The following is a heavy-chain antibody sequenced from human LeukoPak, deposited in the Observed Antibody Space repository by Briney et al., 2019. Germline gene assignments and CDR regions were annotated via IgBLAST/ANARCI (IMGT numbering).Heavy chain of an antibody. D-gene: IGHD6-13*01. Sequence: GGSLRLSCAASGFTFDDYNMHWVRQAPGKGLEWVSLITWDGGHTYYADSVKGRFTISRDNSKNTLFLQMNSLRAEDTAVYYCAKDRAQQLVLDFWGQGTLVTVSS. CDR3: AKDRAQQLVLDF. CDR1: GFTFDDYN. V-gene: IGHV3-43*01. CDR2: ITWDGGHT. J-gene: IGHJ4*02.